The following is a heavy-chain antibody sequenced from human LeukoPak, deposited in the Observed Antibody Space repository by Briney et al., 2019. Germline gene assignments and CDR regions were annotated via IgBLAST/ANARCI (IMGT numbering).Heavy chain of an antibody. J-gene: IGHJ4*02. D-gene: IGHD6-19*01. CDR2: ISGSSTTI. Sequence: PGGSLRLSRAACGFTFSSYSLNWVRQAPGKGLEWVSYISGSSTTIYYADSVKGRFTISRDNAKNSLYLQMNSLRDEDTAVYYCALRDSSGWCFDYWGQGTLVTVSS. CDR1: GFTFSSYS. V-gene: IGHV3-48*02. CDR3: ALRDSSGWCFDY.